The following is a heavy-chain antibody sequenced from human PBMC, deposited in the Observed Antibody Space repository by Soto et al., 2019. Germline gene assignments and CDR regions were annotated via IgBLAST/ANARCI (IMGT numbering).Heavy chain of an antibody. CDR3: ARVLPIAVAGIDY. J-gene: IGHJ4*02. V-gene: IGHV3-48*02. CDR2: ISSSSSTI. Sequence: EVQLVESGGGLVQPGGSLRLSCAASGFTFSSYSMNWVRQAPGQGLEWVSYISSSSSTIYYADSVKGRFTIARDNAKNSPYLQMNSLRDEDTGVYYCARVLPIAVAGIDYWGQGTLVTVSS. CDR1: GFTFSSYS. D-gene: IGHD6-19*01.